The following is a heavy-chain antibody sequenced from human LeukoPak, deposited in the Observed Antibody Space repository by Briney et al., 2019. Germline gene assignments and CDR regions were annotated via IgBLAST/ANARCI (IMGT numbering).Heavy chain of an antibody. Sequence: GGSLRLSCAASGFTFSSYAMSWVRQAPGKGLEWVSAISGSGGATYYADSVKGRFTISRDNSKNTLYLQMNSLRAEDTAIYYCAAKWLLRRYWGQGTLVTVSS. D-gene: IGHD3-22*01. V-gene: IGHV3-23*01. CDR2: ISGSGGAT. J-gene: IGHJ4*02. CDR1: GFTFSSYA. CDR3: AAKWLLRRY.